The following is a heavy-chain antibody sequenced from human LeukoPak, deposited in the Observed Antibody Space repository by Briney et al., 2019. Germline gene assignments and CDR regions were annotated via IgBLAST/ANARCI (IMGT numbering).Heavy chain of an antibody. CDR2: IKQDGSEK. J-gene: IGHJ6*03. V-gene: IGHV3-7*01. CDR3: AREKIAARRGYYYYYYMDV. D-gene: IGHD6-6*01. Sequence: GGSLRLSCAASGFTFSSYWMSWVRQAPGMGLEWVANIKQDGSEKYYVDSVKGRFTISRDNAKNSLYLQMNSLRAEDTAVYYCAREKIAARRGYYYYYYMDVWGKGTTVTVSS. CDR1: GFTFSSYW.